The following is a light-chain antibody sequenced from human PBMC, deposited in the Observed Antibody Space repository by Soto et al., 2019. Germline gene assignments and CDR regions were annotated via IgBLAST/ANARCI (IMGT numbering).Light chain of an antibody. CDR2: DAS. CDR3: QQYKSTT. Sequence: DIQMTQSPSTLSASVGDRVTITCRASQSISDWLAWYQQTPGKAPKLLIYDASTLESGVPSRFSGSGSGTEFTLTISSLQPDDFATYYCQQYKSTTFGQGTKLEIK. CDR1: QSISDW. J-gene: IGKJ2*01. V-gene: IGKV1-5*01.